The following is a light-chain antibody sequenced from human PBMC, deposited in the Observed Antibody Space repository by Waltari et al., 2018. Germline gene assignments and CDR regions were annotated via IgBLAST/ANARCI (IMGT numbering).Light chain of an antibody. CDR2: EVS. J-gene: IGLJ2*01. V-gene: IGLV2-14*01. CDR1: SSDGGGYNS. CDR3: SSYTSSSTVV. Sequence: QSALTQSASVSGSPGQSITISCPGTSSDGGGYNSVSWYQQHPGKAPKLMIYEVSNRPSGVSNRFSGSKSGNTASLTISGLQAEDEADYYCSSYTSSSTVVFGGGTKLTVL.